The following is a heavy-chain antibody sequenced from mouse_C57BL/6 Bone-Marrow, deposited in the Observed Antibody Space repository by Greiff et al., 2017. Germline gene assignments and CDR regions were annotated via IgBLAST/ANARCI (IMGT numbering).Heavy chain of an antibody. J-gene: IGHJ4*01. CDR2: ISYDGSN. Sequence: EVKLVESGPGLVKPSQSLSLTCSVTGYSITSGYYWNWIRQFPGNKLEWMGYISYDGSNKYHPSLKNRIPITRDTSKNQIFLKLNSVTTEDTATYYCARAYGNSYARDDWGKGTSGTVSS. D-gene: IGHD2-1*01. CDR1: GYSITSGYY. CDR3: ARAYGNSYARDD. V-gene: IGHV3-6*01.